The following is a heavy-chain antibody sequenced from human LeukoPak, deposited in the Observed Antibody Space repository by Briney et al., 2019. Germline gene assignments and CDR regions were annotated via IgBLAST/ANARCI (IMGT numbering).Heavy chain of an antibody. CDR3: AKDKHWNVCDY. D-gene: IGHD1-1*01. CDR2: MNPNSGNT. V-gene: IGHV1-8*03. Sequence: ASVKVSCKASGYTFTSYDINWVRQATGQGLEWMGWMNPNSGNTGYAQKFQGRVTITGNTSISTAYMELSSLRADDTAVYYCAKDKHWNVCDYWGRGTLVTVSS. J-gene: IGHJ4*02. CDR1: GYTFTSYD.